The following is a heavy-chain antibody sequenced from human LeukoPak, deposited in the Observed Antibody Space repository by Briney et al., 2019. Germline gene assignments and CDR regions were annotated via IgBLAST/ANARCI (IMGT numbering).Heavy chain of an antibody. V-gene: IGHV7-4-1*02. Sequence: ASVKVSCKASGYTFNTHSITWVRQAPGQGLEWLGWINADTGKPTYAQDFTGRFVFSLDTSVSTAYLQISSLKAEDTAVYYCARVGLPRYYYYMDVWGKGTTVTVSS. CDR3: ARVGLPRYYYYMDV. CDR2: INADTGKP. D-gene: IGHD2/OR15-2a*01. J-gene: IGHJ6*03. CDR1: GYTFNTHS.